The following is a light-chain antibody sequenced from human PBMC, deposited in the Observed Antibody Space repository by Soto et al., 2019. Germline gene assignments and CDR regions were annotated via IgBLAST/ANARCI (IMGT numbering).Light chain of an antibody. V-gene: IGKV2-24*01. CDR3: MQSSQLRT. CDR2: QAS. CDR1: ESLLHSDGNTY. J-gene: IGKJ1*01. Sequence: IVLTQTPLSSPVTLGQPASFSCRSAESLLHSDGNTYLSWLHQRPGQPPRLLIYQASKRFPGVPDRISGSGAGTNFTLRISRVESEDAGTYFCMQSSQLRTFGQGTKVDIK.